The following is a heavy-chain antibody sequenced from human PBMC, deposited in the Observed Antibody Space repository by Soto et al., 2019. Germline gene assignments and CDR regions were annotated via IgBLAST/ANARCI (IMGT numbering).Heavy chain of an antibody. J-gene: IGHJ4*02. CDR1: GGTFSSYA. D-gene: IGHD3-3*01. V-gene: IGHV1-69*06. CDR2: IIPIFGTA. Sequence: QVPLVQSGAEVKKPGSSVKVSCKASGGTFSSYAISWVRQAPGQGLEWMGGIIPIFGTANYAQKFQGRVTITADKSTSTAYMELSSLRSEDTAVYYCARGDDFWSGYSYYFDYWGQGTLVTVSS. CDR3: ARGDDFWSGYSYYFDY.